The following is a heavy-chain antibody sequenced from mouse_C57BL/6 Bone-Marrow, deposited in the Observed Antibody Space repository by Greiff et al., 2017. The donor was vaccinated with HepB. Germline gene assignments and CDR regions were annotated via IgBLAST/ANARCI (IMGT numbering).Heavy chain of an antibody. V-gene: IGHV14-4*01. D-gene: IGHD1-1*01. Sequence: EVQLQQSGAELVRPGASVKLSCTASGFNIKDDYTHWVKQRPEQGLEWIGWIDPENGDTEYASKFQGKATITADTSSNTAYLQLSSLTSEDTAVYYCTTYYGSSYGFAYWGQGTLVTVSA. CDR3: TTYYGSSYGFAY. CDR1: GFNIKDDY. CDR2: IDPENGDT. J-gene: IGHJ3*01.